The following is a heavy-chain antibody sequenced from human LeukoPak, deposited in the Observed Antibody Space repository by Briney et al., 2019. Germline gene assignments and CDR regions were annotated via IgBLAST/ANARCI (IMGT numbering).Heavy chain of an antibody. CDR1: GFTFSSYA. CDR3: AKNDYSDFTPSPFPV. D-gene: IGHD4-11*01. CDR2: VTNNGGAT. Sequence: GGSLRLSCEASGFTFSSYAMSWVRQAPVRGLELVAIVTNNGGATYYADSVKGRFTISRDNSKNTLYLQMHSLRVEDTAVYYCAKNDYSDFTPSPFPVWGQGTLVTVSS. V-gene: IGHV3-23*01. J-gene: IGHJ4*02.